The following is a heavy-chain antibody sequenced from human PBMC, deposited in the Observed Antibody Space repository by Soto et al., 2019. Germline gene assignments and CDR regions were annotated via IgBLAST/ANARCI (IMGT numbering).Heavy chain of an antibody. CDR3: ASSTLTGPGLDAFDI. V-gene: IGHV4-59*08. J-gene: IGHJ3*02. D-gene: IGHD3-9*01. CDR2: IYYSGST. CDR1: GGSISSYY. Sequence: SETLSLTCTVSGGSISSYYWSWIRQPPGKGLEWIGYIYYSGSTNYNPSLKSRVTISVDTSKNQFSLKLSSVTAADTAVYYCASSTLTGPGLDAFDIWGQGTMVTVSS.